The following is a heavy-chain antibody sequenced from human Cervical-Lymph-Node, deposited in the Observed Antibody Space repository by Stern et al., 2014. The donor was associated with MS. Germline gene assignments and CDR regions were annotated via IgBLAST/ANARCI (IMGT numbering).Heavy chain of an antibody. CDR1: GLTFRAPA. V-gene: IGHV3-73*02. Sequence: EVQLVESGGGLVPPGGSLTLSCAASGLTFRAPAMHWVRQASGQGLEWVGRIRSKAKSYATTYASSVGVRITISRDDSQDTAHLYMNSLKTEDTAVYYCTRPLVQGNGFDPWGQGTLVNVSS. J-gene: IGHJ5*02. CDR2: IRSKAKSYAT. CDR3: TRPLVQGNGFDP.